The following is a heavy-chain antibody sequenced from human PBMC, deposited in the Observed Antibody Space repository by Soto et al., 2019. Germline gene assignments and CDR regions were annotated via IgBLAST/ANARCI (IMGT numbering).Heavy chain of an antibody. D-gene: IGHD5-18*01. CDR1: GYTFTSYG. CDR3: ARDVTPQDY. V-gene: IGHV1-18*01. CDR2: ISAYNGNT. Sequence: QVQLVQSGAEVKKPGASVKVSCKASGYTFTSYGISWVRQAPGQGLEWMGWISAYNGNTNYAQKLQGRVTMTTDTSTGTGYMELRSLRSDHPAVFYCARDVTPQDYWGQGTLVTVSS. J-gene: IGHJ4*02.